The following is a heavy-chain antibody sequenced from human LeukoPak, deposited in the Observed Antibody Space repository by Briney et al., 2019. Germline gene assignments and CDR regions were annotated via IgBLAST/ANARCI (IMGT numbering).Heavy chain of an antibody. CDR3: AGGVGYGKSLGMDV. J-gene: IGHJ6*02. D-gene: IGHD5-12*01. CDR2: INHSGST. V-gene: IGHV4-34*01. Sequence: SETLSLTCAVYGGSFSGYYWSWIRQPPGKGLEWIGEINHSGSTNYNPSLKSRVTISVDTSKNQFSLKLSSVTAADTAVYYCAGGVGYGKSLGMDVWGQGTTVTVSS. CDR1: GGSFSGYY.